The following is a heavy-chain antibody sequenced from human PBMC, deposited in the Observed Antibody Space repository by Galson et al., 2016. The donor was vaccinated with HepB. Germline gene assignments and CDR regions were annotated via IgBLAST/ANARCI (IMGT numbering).Heavy chain of an antibody. CDR2: IIPSFVTP. CDR1: GGIFSSYA. V-gene: IGHV1-69*13. Sequence: SVKVSCKASGGIFSSYAISWVRQAPGQGLEWMGGIIPSFVTPTYAQKFQGRVTITADESTSTASMELSSLKSEDTAVYYCARDLGYSDDLGDSWGQGTLVTVSS. CDR3: ARDLGYSDDLGDS. D-gene: IGHD5-12*01. J-gene: IGHJ5*02.